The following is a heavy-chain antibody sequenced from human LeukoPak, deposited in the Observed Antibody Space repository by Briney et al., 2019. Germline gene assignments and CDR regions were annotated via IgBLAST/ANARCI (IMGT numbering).Heavy chain of an antibody. CDR1: GLSFSKAW. J-gene: IGHJ4*02. CDR3: ITDGRSLDY. Sequence: KPGGSLRLSCAASGLSFSKAWMSWVRQAPGKGLEWVGRIKSEDDGGTTDYAAPVKGRFTISRDDSKNTLYLQINSLKTEDTAVYYCITDGRSLDYWGQGTLVTVSS. V-gene: IGHV3-15*01. CDR2: IKSEDDGGTT.